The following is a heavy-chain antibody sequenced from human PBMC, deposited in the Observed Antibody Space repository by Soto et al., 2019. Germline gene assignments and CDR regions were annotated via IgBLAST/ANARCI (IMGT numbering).Heavy chain of an antibody. Sequence: ESGPTLVNPTQTLTLTCTFSGFSLNTGGVGVGWVRQPRGKAMEWLALIYWDDDERYRPSLRSRLNITKDTINNQVVLTMTNMDPEDTATYYCVRNWRYYGGDYYYGMDAWGQGTTVTVSS. D-gene: IGHD3-10*01. CDR1: GFSLNTGGVG. J-gene: IGHJ6*02. V-gene: IGHV2-5*02. CDR3: VRNWRYYGGDYYYGMDA. CDR2: IYWDDDE.